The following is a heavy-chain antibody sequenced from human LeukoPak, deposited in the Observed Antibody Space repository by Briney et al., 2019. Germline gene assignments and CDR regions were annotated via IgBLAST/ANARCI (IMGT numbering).Heavy chain of an antibody. CDR2: IYYSGSS. CDR1: GGSISSSSYY. CDR3: ARGTAAAGTYYYGMDV. V-gene: IGHV4-39*01. J-gene: IGHJ6*02. D-gene: IGHD6-13*01. Sequence: PSETLSLTCTVSGGSISSSSYYWGWIRQPPGKGLEWIGSIYYSGSSYSNPSLRGRVTISVDTSKNQFSLKLSSVTAADTAAYYCARGTAAAGTYYYGMDVWGQGTTVTVSS.